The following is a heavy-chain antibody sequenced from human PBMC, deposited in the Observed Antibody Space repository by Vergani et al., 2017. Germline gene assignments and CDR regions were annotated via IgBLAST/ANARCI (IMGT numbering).Heavy chain of an antibody. CDR3: ARAGFRGGENLLDY. D-gene: IGHD2-21*01. Sequence: QVQLVESGGGVVQPGRSLRLSCAASGFTFSSYGMHWVRQAPGKGLEWVAVIWYDGSNKYYADSVKGRFTISRDNSKNTLYLQMNSLRAEDTAVYYGARAGFRGGENLLDYWGQGTLVTVSS. CDR1: GFTFSSYG. V-gene: IGHV3-33*01. J-gene: IGHJ4*02. CDR2: IWYDGSNK.